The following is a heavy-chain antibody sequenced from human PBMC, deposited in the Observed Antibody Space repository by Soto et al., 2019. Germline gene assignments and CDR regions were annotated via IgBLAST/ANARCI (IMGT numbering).Heavy chain of an antibody. CDR2: IKQDGSEK. V-gene: IGHV3-7*01. CDR1: GFTFSSYW. CDR3: ARDVGAGTTDAFDI. D-gene: IGHD1-26*01. J-gene: IGHJ3*02. Sequence: GGSLRLSCAASGFTFSSYWMSWVRQAPGKGLEWVANIKQDGSEKYYVDSVKGRFTISRDNAKNSLYLQMNSLRAEDTAVYYCARDVGAGTTDAFDIWGQGTMVTVSS.